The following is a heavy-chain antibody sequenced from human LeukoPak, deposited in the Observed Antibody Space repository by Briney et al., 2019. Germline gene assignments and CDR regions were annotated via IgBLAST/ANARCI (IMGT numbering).Heavy chain of an antibody. CDR2: IKQEGSER. D-gene: IGHD1-1*01. CDR1: GFTFSSYW. V-gene: IGHV3-7*01. J-gene: IGHJ4*02. CDR3: ARDHNYAFDN. Sequence: GGSLRLSCAASGFTFSSYWMSWVRQAPGKGLEWVANIKQEGSERYYVDSVRGRFTISADNAKNSLYLQMNSLRVEDTAVYYCARDHNYAFDNWGQGTLVSVSS.